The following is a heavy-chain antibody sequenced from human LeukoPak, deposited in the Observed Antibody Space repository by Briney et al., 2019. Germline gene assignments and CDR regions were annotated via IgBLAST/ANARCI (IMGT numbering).Heavy chain of an antibody. CDR1: GFTFSSYA. CDR3: VKGGTRFGEFGY. Sequence: GGSLRLSCSAPGFTFSSYAMHWVRQAPGKGLEYVSAISSNGGSTYYADSVKGRFTISRDNSKNTLHLQMSSLRAEDTAVYYCVKGGTRFGEFGYWGQGTLVTVSS. V-gene: IGHV3-64D*06. CDR2: ISSNGGST. D-gene: IGHD3-10*01. J-gene: IGHJ4*02.